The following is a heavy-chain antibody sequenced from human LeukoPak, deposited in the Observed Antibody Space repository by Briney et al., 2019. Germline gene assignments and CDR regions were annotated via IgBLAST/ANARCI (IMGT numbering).Heavy chain of an antibody. D-gene: IGHD3-10*01. CDR3: AGDLTINYYGSGSPFDY. V-gene: IGHV1-18*01. J-gene: IGHJ4*02. CDR1: GYTFTSYG. Sequence: ASVKVSCKASGYTFTSYGISWVRQAPGQGPEWMGWISVYYGNTKYAEKLQGRVTMTTDTSTSTAYMELRSLRSDDTAVYYCAGDLTINYYGSGSPFDYWGQGTLVTVSS. CDR2: ISVYYGNT.